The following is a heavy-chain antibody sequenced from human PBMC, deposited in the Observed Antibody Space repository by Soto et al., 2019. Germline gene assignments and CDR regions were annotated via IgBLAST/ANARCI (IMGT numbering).Heavy chain of an antibody. CDR1: GGSISSYY. Sequence: SETLSLTCTVSGGSISSYYWSWIRQPPGKGLEWIGYIYYSGSTNYNPSLKSRVTISVDTSKNQFSLKLSSVTAADTAVYYCARDSRYGENWFDPWGQGTLVSVSS. J-gene: IGHJ5*02. CDR2: IYYSGST. V-gene: IGHV4-59*01. CDR3: ARDSRYGENWFDP. D-gene: IGHD3-10*01.